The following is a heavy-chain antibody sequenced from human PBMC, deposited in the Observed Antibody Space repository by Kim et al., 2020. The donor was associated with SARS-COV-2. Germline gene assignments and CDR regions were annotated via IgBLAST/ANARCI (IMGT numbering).Heavy chain of an antibody. Sequence: SETLSLTCTVSGASISTTNYYWGWIRQPPGKGLEWIASIFYSGTTYYNPSLKSRVTISVDTSKNQFSLMLNSVIAADTAVYYCARTLGGSYYVYHYWGLGTLVTVSS. J-gene: IGHJ4*02. V-gene: IGHV4-39*01. CDR2: IFYSGTT. D-gene: IGHD1-26*01. CDR3: ARTLGGSYYVYHY. CDR1: GASISTTNYY.